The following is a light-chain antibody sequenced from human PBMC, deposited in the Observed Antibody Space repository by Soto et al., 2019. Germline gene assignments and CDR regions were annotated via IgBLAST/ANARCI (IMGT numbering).Light chain of an antibody. J-gene: IGKJ4*01. Sequence: EIVLTQSPGTLSLSPGERATLSCRASQSVSSSYLAWYQQKPGQAPRLLIYGASTRATDIPARFSGSGSETEVTLTISSLQSEDFAVYYCQQYNDWPPLTFGGGTKVDIK. CDR1: QSVSSSY. CDR3: QQYNDWPPLT. V-gene: IGKV3-15*01. CDR2: GAS.